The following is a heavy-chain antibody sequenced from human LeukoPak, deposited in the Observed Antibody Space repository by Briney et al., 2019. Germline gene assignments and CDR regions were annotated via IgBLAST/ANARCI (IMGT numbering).Heavy chain of an antibody. J-gene: IGHJ4*02. D-gene: IGHD1-26*01. CDR2: IYYSGST. CDR3: ARDLVGATIFDY. V-gene: IGHV4-31*03. Sequence: KSSQTLSLTCTVSGGSISSGGYYWSWIRQHPGRGLEWIEYIYYSGSTYYNPSLKSRVTISVDTSKNQFSLELSSVTAADTAVYYCARDLVGATIFDYWGQGTLVTVSS. CDR1: GGSISSGGYY.